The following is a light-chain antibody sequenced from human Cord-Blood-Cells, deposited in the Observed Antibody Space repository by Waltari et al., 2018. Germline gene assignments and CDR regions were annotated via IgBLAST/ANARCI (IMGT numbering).Light chain of an antibody. CDR2: GAS. CDR3: QQYGSSRGYT. CDR1: QSVSSSY. V-gene: IGKV3-20*01. Sequence: QSPGTLSLSPGERATLSCRASQSVSSSYLAWYQQKPGQAPRLLIYGASSRATGIPDRFSGSGSGTDFTLTISRLEPEDFAVYYCQQYGSSRGYTFGQGTKLEIK. J-gene: IGKJ2*01.